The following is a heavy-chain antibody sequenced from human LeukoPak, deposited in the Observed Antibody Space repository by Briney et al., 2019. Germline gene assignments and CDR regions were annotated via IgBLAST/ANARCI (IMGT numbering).Heavy chain of an antibody. CDR3: AKDAAAAVSYYFDY. CDR1: GFTFSSYG. V-gene: IGHV3-30*18. CDR2: ISYDGSNK. J-gene: IGHJ4*02. Sequence: PGGSLRLSCAASGFTFSSYGMHWVRQAPGKGREWGAVISYDGSNKYYADSVKGRFTISRDNSKNTLYLQMNSLRAEDTAVCYCAKDAAAAVSYYFDYWGQGTLVTVSS. D-gene: IGHD6-13*01.